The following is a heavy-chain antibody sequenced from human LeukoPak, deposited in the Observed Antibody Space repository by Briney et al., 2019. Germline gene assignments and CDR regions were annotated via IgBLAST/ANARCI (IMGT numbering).Heavy chain of an antibody. J-gene: IGHJ4*02. CDR1: GFTFSSYG. CDR3: ARDTYYYGSGNNDY. CDR2: IRYDGSNK. D-gene: IGHD3-10*01. V-gene: IGHV3-30*02. Sequence: GGSLRLSCAASGFTFSSYGMHWVRQAPGKGLEWVAFIRYDGSNKYYADSVKGRFTISRDNSKNTLYLQMNSLRAEDTAVYYCARDTYYYGSGNNDYWGQGTLVTVSS.